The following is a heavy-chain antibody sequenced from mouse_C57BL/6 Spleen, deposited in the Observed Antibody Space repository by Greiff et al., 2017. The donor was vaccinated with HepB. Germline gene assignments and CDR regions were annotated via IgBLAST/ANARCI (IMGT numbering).Heavy chain of an antibody. J-gene: IGHJ4*01. CDR1: GYTFTSYW. CDR3: AIRWLLRSAMDY. D-gene: IGHD2-3*01. V-gene: IGHV1-50*01. CDR2: IDPSDSYT. Sequence: QVQLQQPGAELVKPGASVKLSCKASGYTFTSYWMQWVKQRPGQGLEWIGEIDPSDSYTNYNQKFKGKATLTVDTSSSTAYMQLSSLTSEDSAVYYCAIRWLLRSAMDYWGQGTSVTVSS.